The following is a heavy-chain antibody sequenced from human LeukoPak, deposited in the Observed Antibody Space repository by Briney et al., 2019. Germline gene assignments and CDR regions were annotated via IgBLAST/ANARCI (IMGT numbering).Heavy chain of an antibody. CDR3: ARTQQQLAFDY. CDR2: INPSGGST. V-gene: IGHV1-46*01. CDR1: GYTFTSYY. Sequence: GASVKVSCKASGYTFTSYYMHWVRQAPGQGLEWMGIINPSGGSTSYAQKFQGRVTMTRDTSTSTVYMELSSLRSDDTAVYYCARTQQQLAFDYWGQGTLVTVSS. D-gene: IGHD6-13*01. J-gene: IGHJ4*02.